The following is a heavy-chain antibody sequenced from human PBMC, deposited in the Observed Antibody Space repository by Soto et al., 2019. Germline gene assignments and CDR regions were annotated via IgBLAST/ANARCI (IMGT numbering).Heavy chain of an antibody. V-gene: IGHV3-30-3*01. CDR1: GFTFSSYA. CDR2: ISYDGSNK. D-gene: IGHD6-13*01. CDR3: RAYSSSGAYYYGMDV. J-gene: IGHJ6*02. Sequence: GGSLRLSCAASGFTFSSYAMHWVRQAPGKGLEWVAVISYDGSNKYYADSVKGRFTISRDNSKNTLYLQMNSLRAEDTAVYYCRAYSSSGAYYYGMDVWGQGTKVTVYS.